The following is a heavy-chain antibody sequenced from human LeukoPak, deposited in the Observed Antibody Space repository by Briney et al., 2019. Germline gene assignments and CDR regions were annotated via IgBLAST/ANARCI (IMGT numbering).Heavy chain of an antibody. D-gene: IGHD2-2*01. Sequence: GASVKVSCKASGYTFTSYDINWVRQATGQGLEWMGWMNPNSGNTGYAQKFQGRVTMTRNTSISTAYMELSSLRSEDTAVYYCARDDLGYCSSTSCRYYYMDVWGKGTTVTVSS. V-gene: IGHV1-8*01. CDR3: ARDDLGYCSSTSCRYYYMDV. J-gene: IGHJ6*03. CDR2: MNPNSGNT. CDR1: GYTFTSYD.